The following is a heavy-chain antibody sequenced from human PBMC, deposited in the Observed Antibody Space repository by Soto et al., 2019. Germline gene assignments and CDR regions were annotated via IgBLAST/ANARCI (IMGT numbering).Heavy chain of an antibody. CDR3: AGVGNTARDAFDI. J-gene: IGHJ3*02. D-gene: IGHD2-2*02. CDR2: ISSSSSTI. Sequence: EVQLVESGGGLVQPGGSLRLSCAASGFTFSSYSMNWVRQAPGKGLEWVSYISSSSSTIYYADSVKGRFTISRDNAKNSLYLQMNRLRDEDTAVYYCAGVGNTARDAFDIWGQGTMVTVSS. CDR1: GFTFSSYS. V-gene: IGHV3-48*02.